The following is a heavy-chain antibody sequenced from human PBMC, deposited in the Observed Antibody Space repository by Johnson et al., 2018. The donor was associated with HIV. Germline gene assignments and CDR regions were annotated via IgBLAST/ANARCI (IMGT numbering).Heavy chain of an antibody. Sequence: QMLLVESGGGLVQPGGSLRLSCVVSGFTFSNYGMHWVRQAPGKGLEWVAVISYDGSNKYYADSVKGRFTISRDNSKNTLYLQMNSLRAEDTAVYYCARESRLGPLAHAFDIWGQGTMVTVSS. J-gene: IGHJ3*02. CDR2: ISYDGSNK. CDR1: GFTFSNYG. V-gene: IGHV3-30*03. CDR3: ARESRLGPLAHAFDI. D-gene: IGHD7-27*01.